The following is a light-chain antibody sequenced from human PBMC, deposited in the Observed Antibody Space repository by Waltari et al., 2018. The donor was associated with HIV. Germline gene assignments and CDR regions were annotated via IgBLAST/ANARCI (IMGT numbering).Light chain of an antibody. V-gene: IGKV3-20*01. CDR2: GAS. CDR3: QQYGTSSS. CDR1: QSVSSSY. J-gene: IGKJ4*01. Sequence: SQSVSSSYLAWYQQKPGQAPRLLIYGASSRATGIPDRFSGSGSGTDFTLNISRLEPEDFAVYYCQQYGTSSSFGGGTKVEIK.